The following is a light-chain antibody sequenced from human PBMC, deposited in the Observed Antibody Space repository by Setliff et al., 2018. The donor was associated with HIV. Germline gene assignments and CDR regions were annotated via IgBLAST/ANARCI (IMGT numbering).Light chain of an antibody. J-gene: IGLJ1*01. Sequence: QSALTQPASVSGSPGQSLIISCTGTSSDVGVYDYVSWYQQHPDKAPKLMIFGVSNRPSGVSNRFSGSKSGNTASLTISGLQTEDEADYYCSSYTNSNTYVFGTGTKVTVL. CDR1: SSDVGVYDY. CDR3: SSYTNSNTYV. CDR2: GVS. V-gene: IGLV2-14*03.